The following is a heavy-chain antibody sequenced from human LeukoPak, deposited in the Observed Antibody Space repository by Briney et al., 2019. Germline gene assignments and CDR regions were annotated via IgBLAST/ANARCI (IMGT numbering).Heavy chain of an antibody. D-gene: IGHD6-13*01. CDR1: GHTFTSYG. V-gene: IGHV1-18*01. J-gene: IGHJ4*02. Sequence: ASVKVSCKTSGHTFTSYGIIWVRQAPGQGREWMGWISAYNGNRNYAQKLQGRVTMTTDTSTSTAYMELRSLRSDDTDVYYCARGGPGWDSSSWYNYWGQGTLVTVSS. CDR2: ISAYNGNR. CDR3: ARGGPGWDSSSWYNY.